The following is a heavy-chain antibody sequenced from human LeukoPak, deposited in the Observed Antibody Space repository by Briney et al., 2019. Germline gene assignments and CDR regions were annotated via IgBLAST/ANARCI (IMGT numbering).Heavy chain of an antibody. CDR3: ARAPVYYDSSGLDY. CDR1: GDSINSFY. V-gene: IGHV4-59*06. J-gene: IGHJ4*02. CDR2: IYYSGST. Sequence: SKTLSLTCTVSGDSINSFYWSWIRQPPGKGLEWIGYIYYSGSTYYNPSLKSRVTISVDTSKNQFSLKLSSVTAADTAVYYCARAPVYYDSSGLDYWGQGTLVTVSS. D-gene: IGHD3-22*01.